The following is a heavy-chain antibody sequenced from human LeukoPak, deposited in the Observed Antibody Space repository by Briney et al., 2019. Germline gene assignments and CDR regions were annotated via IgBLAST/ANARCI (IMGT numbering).Heavy chain of an antibody. Sequence: PSETLSLTCTVSGGSISSGSYYWSWIRQPPGKGLEWIGSIYYTGNTYYNASLKSRVTISIDTSKNQFSLKLTSVTAADTAVYYCAKQTGSGLFILPGGQGTLVTVSS. CDR1: GGSISSGSYY. J-gene: IGHJ4*02. V-gene: IGHV4-39*01. CDR3: AKQTGSGLFILP. D-gene: IGHD3/OR15-3a*01. CDR2: IYYTGNT.